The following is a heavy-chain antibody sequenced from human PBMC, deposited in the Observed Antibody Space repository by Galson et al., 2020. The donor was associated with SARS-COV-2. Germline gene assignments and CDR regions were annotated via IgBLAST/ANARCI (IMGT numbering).Heavy chain of an antibody. J-gene: IGHJ6*03. V-gene: IGHV3-48*03. D-gene: IGHD2-2*02. CDR2: ISTSGNTI. Sequence: GGSLRLSCAASGFTFTSYEMNWVRQAPGKGLEWVSFISTSGNTIYYTDSVKGRFTISRDNAENSLYLQMNSLRAEDTAVYYCARYCSSMSCYISSSYYYFMDVWGKGTTVTVSS. CDR1: GFTFTSYE. CDR3: ARYCSSMSCYISSSYYYFMDV.